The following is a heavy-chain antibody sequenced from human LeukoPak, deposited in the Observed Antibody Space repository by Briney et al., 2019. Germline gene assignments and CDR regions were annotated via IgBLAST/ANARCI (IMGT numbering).Heavy chain of an antibody. J-gene: IGHJ4*02. D-gene: IGHD3-10*01. V-gene: IGHV3-23*01. CDR1: GFTFSSCS. CDR3: AKDEGVVLSTSFDFGH. CDR2: ISGSGRNT. Sequence: PGGSLRLSCVASGFTFSSCSMTWVRQAPGKGLEWVAFISGSGRNTYYADSVKGRFTISRDNFRNTLSLQMNSLRPDDTAIYYCAKDEGVVLSTSFDFGHWGQGTLVAVSS.